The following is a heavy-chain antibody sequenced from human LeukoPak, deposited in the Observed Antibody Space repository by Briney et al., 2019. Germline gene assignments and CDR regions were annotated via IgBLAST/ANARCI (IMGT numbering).Heavy chain of an antibody. CDR3: AGDRAELIVWFDP. CDR1: GYTFGIYG. V-gene: IGHV1-18*01. CDR2: ISGDNGNR. D-gene: IGHD3-16*02. J-gene: IGHJ5*02. Sequence: ASVKVSCKASGYTFGIYGISWVRQAPGQGFEWMGWISGDNGNRLIAEKFQGRVTMTAETPTSTAYMELGSLRSDDTAIYYCAGDRAELIVWFDPWGQGTLVIVSS.